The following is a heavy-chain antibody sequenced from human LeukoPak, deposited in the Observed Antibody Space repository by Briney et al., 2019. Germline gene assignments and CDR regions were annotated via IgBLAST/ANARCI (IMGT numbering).Heavy chain of an antibody. CDR2: ISAYNGNT. V-gene: IGHV1-18*01. Sequence: GASVKVSCKASGYTFTSYGITWVRQAPGQGLEWMGWISAYNGNTNYVQKLQGRVTMTRDTSTSTVYMELSSLRSEDTAVYYCAREVGIRGHFDYWGRGTPVTVSS. J-gene: IGHJ4*02. CDR1: GYTFTSYG. CDR3: AREVGIRGHFDY. D-gene: IGHD1-26*01.